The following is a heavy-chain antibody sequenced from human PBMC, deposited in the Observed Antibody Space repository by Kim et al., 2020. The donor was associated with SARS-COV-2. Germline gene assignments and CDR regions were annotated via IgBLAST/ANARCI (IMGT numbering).Heavy chain of an antibody. Sequence: GGSLRLSCAASGFTFGDYAMHWVRQAPGKGLEWVSGISWNSGSIGYADSVKGRFTISRDNAKNSLYLQMNSLRAEDTALYYCAKGPRSSSLHYNWFDPWGQGTLVTVSS. V-gene: IGHV3-9*01. CDR1: GFTFGDYA. J-gene: IGHJ5*02. D-gene: IGHD6-6*01. CDR2: ISWNSGSI. CDR3: AKGPRSSSLHYNWFDP.